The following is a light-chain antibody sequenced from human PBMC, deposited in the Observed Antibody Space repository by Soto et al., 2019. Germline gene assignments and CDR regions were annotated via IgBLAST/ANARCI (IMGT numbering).Light chain of an antibody. CDR3: QSYDSSLSVYVV. Sequence: QSVLTQPPSVSGAPGQRVTISCTGSSSNIGAGYDVHWYQQVPGTAPKLLIYGNSNRPSGVPDRFSGSKSGTSASLAITGLQAEDEADYYFQSYDSSLSVYVVFVGGTKVAVL. V-gene: IGLV1-40*01. J-gene: IGLJ2*01. CDR1: SSNIGAGYD. CDR2: GNS.